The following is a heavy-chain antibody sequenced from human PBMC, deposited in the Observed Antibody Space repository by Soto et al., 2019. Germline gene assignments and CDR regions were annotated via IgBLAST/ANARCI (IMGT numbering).Heavy chain of an antibody. CDR3: ARRYYYDRSGYYYFDY. J-gene: IGHJ4*02. V-gene: IGHV4-31*03. CDR1: GGSISSGGYY. Sequence: QVQLQESGPGLVKPSQTLSLTCTVSGGSISSGGYYWNWIRQHPGKGLEWIGYIYHSGSTYYNPSLKSRVTISMDTSKNQHSLELSSVTAADTAVYYCARRYYYDRSGYYYFDYWGQGTLLTVSS. D-gene: IGHD3-22*01. CDR2: IYHSGST.